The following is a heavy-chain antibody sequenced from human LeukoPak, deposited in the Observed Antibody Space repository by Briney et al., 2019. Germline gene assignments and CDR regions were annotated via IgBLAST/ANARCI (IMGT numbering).Heavy chain of an antibody. J-gene: IGHJ4*02. CDR1: GLRFSDYY. V-gene: IGHV3-11*04. Sequence: PGGSLRLSCAASGLRFSDYYMSWIRQAPGKGLEWVSFISPSGSTINHADSVDGRFTISRDNAQNSLYLQMNSLRAEDSAVYYCARDSPAPISYFDYWGQGTLVIVSS. D-gene: IGHD2-21*01. CDR3: ARDSPAPISYFDY. CDR2: ISPSGSTI.